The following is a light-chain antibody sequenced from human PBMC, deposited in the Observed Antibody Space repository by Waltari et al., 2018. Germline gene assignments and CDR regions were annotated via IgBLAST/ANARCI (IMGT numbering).Light chain of an antibody. J-gene: IGKJ1*01. CDR2: KAS. CDR3: QQYYSYPWT. CDR1: QSISSW. V-gene: IGKV1-5*03. Sequence: DIQLTQSPSTLSASVGDRVTITCRASQSISSWLAWYQQKPGKAPKILIYKASSLASGVPSRFSGSGSGTEFTLTISNLQPDDLATYYCQQYYSYPWTFGQGTKVEIK.